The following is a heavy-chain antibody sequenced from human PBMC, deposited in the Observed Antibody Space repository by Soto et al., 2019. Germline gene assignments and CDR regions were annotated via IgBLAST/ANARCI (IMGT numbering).Heavy chain of an antibody. CDR1: GGSFSSYY. V-gene: IGHV4-34*01. CDR3: ARGFDIVVVVAARSGPTYFSY. Sequence: SETLSLTCAVYGGSFSSYYWSWIRQPPGKGLEWIGEINHSGSTNYNPSLKSRVTISVDTSKSQFSLKLSSVTAADTAVYYCARGFDIVVVVAARSGPTYFSYWGQGTLVTVSS. D-gene: IGHD2-15*01. CDR2: INHSGST. J-gene: IGHJ4*02.